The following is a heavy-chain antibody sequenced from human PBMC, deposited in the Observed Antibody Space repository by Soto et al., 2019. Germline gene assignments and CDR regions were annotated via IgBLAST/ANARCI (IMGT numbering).Heavy chain of an antibody. J-gene: IGHJ4*02. Sequence: GGSLRLSCAASGFTFSSYAMSWVRQAPGKGLEWVSAISGSGGSTYYADSVKGRFTMSRDNSKNTLYLQMNSLRAEDTAVYYCAKSSWLVTRPFDYWGQGTLVTVSS. D-gene: IGHD6-19*01. CDR1: GFTFSSYA. V-gene: IGHV3-23*01. CDR3: AKSSWLVTRPFDY. CDR2: ISGSGGST.